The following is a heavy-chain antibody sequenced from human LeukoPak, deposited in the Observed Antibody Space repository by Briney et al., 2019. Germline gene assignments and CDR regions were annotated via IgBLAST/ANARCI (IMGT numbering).Heavy chain of an antibody. J-gene: IGHJ6*02. V-gene: IGHV3-7*03. CDR3: AKDGAVLRYFDWLKKNYYGMDV. Sequence: GGSLRLSCVASGFTFSHSWMTWVRQAPGKGLEWVGHIKEDGSSQNYADSVKGRFTISRDNSKNTLYLQMNSLRAEDTAVYYCAKDGAVLRYFDWLKKNYYGMDVWGQGTTVTVSS. D-gene: IGHD3-9*01. CDR1: GFTFSHSW. CDR2: IKEDGSSQ.